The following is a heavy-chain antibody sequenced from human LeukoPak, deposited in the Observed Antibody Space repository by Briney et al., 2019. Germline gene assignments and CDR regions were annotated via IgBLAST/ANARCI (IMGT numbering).Heavy chain of an antibody. J-gene: IGHJ4*02. CDR1: GGSISSGDYY. CDR2: IYYSGST. CDR3: ARPDPQLVLHY. Sequence: PSETLSLTCTVSGGSISSGDYYWSWIRQPPGKGLEWIGYIYYSGSTYYNPSLKSRVTISVDTSKNQFSLKLSSVTAADTAVHYCARPDPQLVLHYWGQGTLVTVSS. D-gene: IGHD6-13*01. V-gene: IGHV4-30-4*08.